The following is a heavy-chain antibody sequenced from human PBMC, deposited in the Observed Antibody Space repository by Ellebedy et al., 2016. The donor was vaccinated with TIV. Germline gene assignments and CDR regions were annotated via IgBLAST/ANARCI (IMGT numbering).Heavy chain of an antibody. V-gene: IGHV3-23*01. CDR1: GFTFSSYA. Sequence: PGGSLRLSCAASGFTFSSYAMSWVRQAPGKGLAWVSAISGSGGSTYYADSVKGRFTISRDNAKNSLYLQMNSLRAEDTAVYYCARDLLEAVVVASPGFDPWGQGTLVTVSS. D-gene: IGHD2-15*01. CDR2: ISGSGGST. CDR3: ARDLLEAVVVASPGFDP. J-gene: IGHJ5*02.